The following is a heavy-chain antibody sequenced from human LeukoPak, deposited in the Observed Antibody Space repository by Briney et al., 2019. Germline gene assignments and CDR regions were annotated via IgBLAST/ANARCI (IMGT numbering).Heavy chain of an antibody. V-gene: IGHV3-9*01. J-gene: IGHJ4*02. D-gene: IGHD6-19*01. CDR2: ISWNSGDI. CDR3: AVGSSSGWYYYFDH. Sequence: GRSLRLSCAASGFTFDDYAMHWVRQAPGKGLEWVSRISWNSGDIDCADAVKGRFTISRDNAKNSLYLQMNSLRAEDTAFYYCAVGSSSGWYYYFDHWGQGILVTVSS. CDR1: GFTFDDYA.